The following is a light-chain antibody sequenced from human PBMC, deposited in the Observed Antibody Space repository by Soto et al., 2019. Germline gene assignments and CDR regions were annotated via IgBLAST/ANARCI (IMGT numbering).Light chain of an antibody. V-gene: IGLV2-23*01. J-gene: IGLJ1*01. Sequence: QSVLTQPASVSGSPGQSITISCTGTSSDIGTYNLVSWYQHHPGEAPKLMIYEGSKRPSGVSNRFSGSKSGNTASLTISGLQAEDEADYYCSSYAVSSTPNYVFGTGTKLTVL. CDR1: SSDIGTYNL. CDR3: SSYAVSSTPNYV. CDR2: EGS.